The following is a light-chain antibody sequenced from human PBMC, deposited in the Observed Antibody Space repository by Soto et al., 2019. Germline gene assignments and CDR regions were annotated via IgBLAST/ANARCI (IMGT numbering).Light chain of an antibody. J-gene: IGLJ3*02. V-gene: IGLV2-14*01. Sequence: QSALTQPASVSGSPGQSITISCTGNSSDVGGYNYVSWYQQHPGKAPKLMIYEVSNRPSGVSNRFSGSKSGNTASLTISGLQAEDEGDYHCSSYTSRSTLVFGGGTKVTVL. CDR3: SSYTSRSTLV. CDR1: SSDVGGYNY. CDR2: EVS.